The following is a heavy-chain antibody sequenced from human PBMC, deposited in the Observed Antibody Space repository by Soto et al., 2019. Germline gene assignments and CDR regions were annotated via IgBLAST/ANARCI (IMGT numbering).Heavy chain of an antibody. V-gene: IGHV3-23*01. CDR2: SGSGGRT. CDR3: AETISLGTFYFDN. CDR1: GFTFSSYA. D-gene: IGHD7-27*01. Sequence: EVQLLESGGGLVQPGGSLRLSCAASGFTFSSYAMSWVRQAPGKGLEWVSASGSGGRTNYADSVKGRFIISRDNSKNTLFLQMNSLRAEDTAVYYCAETISLGTFYFDNWGQGTLVTVSS. J-gene: IGHJ4*02.